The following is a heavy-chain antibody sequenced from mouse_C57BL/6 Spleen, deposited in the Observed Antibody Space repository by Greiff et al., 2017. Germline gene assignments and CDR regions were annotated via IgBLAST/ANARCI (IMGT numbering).Heavy chain of an antibody. CDR1: GFSFNTYA. CDR3: VRQRNWWYFDV. Sequence: GGGLVQPKGSLKLSCAASGFSFNTYAMNWVRQAPGKGLEWVARIRSKSNNYATYYADSVKDRFTISRDDSESMLYLQMNNLKTDDTAMYYCVRQRNWWYFDVWGTGTTVTVSS. J-gene: IGHJ1*03. V-gene: IGHV10-1*01. D-gene: IGHD4-1*01. CDR2: IRSKSNNYAT.